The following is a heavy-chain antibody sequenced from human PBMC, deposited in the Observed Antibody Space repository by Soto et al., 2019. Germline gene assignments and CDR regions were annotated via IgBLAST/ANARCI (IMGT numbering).Heavy chain of an antibody. CDR2: INHSGST. CDR1: GGTCSGYY. V-gene: IGHV4-34*01. Sequence: SETLSLTCAVYGGTCSGYYWSWIRQPPGKGLEWIGEINHSGSTNYNPSLKSRVTISVDTSKNQFSLKLSSVTAADTAVYYCARGSLITLDAFDIWGQGTMVT. J-gene: IGHJ3*02. D-gene: IGHD3-22*01. CDR3: ARGSLITLDAFDI.